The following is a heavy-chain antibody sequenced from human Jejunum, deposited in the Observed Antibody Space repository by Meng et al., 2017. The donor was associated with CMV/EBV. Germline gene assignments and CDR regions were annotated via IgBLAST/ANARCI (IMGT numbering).Heavy chain of an antibody. CDR2: IYSTGST. CDR1: GGCMSSCF. J-gene: IGHJ5*02. Sequence: GGCMSSCFWSWLRQPPGKGLEWIGYIYSTGSTNYTPSLKSRVTISVDTSKNQFSLRLNSVTAADTAVYYCARDATLYSNFNWFDPWGQGTQVTVSS. D-gene: IGHD4-11*01. V-gene: IGHV4-59*01. CDR3: ARDATLYSNFNWFDP.